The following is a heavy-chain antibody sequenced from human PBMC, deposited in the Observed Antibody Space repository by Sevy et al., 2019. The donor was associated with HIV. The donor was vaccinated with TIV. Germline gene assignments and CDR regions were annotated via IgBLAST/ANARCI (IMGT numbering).Heavy chain of an antibody. D-gene: IGHD3-3*01. J-gene: IGHJ5*02. V-gene: IGHV4-39*01. Sequence: SETLSLTCTVSGGSISSSSYYWGWIRQPPGKGLEWIASIYYSGSTYNNPSLKSRVTISVDTSKNQFSLKLNSVTATDTAVYYCAETFCVFGLVREFDPWGQGTLVTVSS. CDR2: IYYSGST. CDR3: AETFCVFGLVREFDP. CDR1: GGSISSSSYY.